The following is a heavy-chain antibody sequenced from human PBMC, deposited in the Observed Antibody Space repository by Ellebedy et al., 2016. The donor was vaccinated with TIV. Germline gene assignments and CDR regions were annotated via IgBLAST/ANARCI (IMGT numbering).Heavy chain of an antibody. V-gene: IGHV3-7*03. CDR1: GFTFRDSY. J-gene: IGHJ4*02. CDR2: IKQDGSEK. D-gene: IGHD2-8*01. CDR3: ARSRGVSY. Sequence: PGGSLRLSCAASGFTFRDSYMTWVRQAPGKGPECVANIKQDGSEKYYVDSVKGRFTIARDNAKNSLYLQMNSLRAEDTAVYFCARSRGVSYWGQGTLVTVSS.